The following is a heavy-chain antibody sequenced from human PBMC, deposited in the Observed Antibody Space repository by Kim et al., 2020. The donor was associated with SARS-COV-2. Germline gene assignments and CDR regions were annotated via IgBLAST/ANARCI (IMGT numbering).Heavy chain of an antibody. CDR1: GGSFSGYY. CDR3: ARGKQWLPPSGKPFDY. CDR2: INHSGST. Sequence: SETLSLTCAVYGGSFSGYYWSWIRQPPGKGLEWIGEINHSGSTNYNPSLKSRVTISVDTSKNQFSLKLSSVTAADTAVYYCARGKQWLPPSGKPFDYWGQGTLVTVSS. J-gene: IGHJ4*02. D-gene: IGHD6-19*01. V-gene: IGHV4-34*01.